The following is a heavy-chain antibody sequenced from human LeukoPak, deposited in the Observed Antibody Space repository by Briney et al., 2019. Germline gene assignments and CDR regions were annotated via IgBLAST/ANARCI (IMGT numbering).Heavy chain of an antibody. J-gene: IGHJ4*02. CDR3: ARLDSHGYFDY. CDR1: GYSISSGYY. Sequence: PSETLSLTCTVSGYSISSGYYWGWIRQPPGEGLEWIGSIYHSGSTYYNPSLKSRVTISVDTSKNQFSLKLSSVTAADTAVYYCARLDSHGYFDYWGQGTLVTVSS. V-gene: IGHV4-38-2*02. CDR2: IYHSGST. D-gene: IGHD5-18*01.